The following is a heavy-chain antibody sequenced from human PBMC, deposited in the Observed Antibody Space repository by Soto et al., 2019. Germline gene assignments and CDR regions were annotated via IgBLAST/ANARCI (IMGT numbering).Heavy chain of an antibody. CDR3: ARGWGSSCPLPYGYFQH. Sequence: ASVKVSCKASGYTFTSYGISWVRQAPGQGLEWMGWISAYNGNTNYAQKLQGRVTMTTDTSTSTAYMELRSLRSDDTAVYFCARGWGSSCPLPYGYFQHWGQGTLVTVSS. D-gene: IGHD2-2*01. V-gene: IGHV1-18*01. J-gene: IGHJ1*01. CDR1: GYTFTSYG. CDR2: ISAYNGNT.